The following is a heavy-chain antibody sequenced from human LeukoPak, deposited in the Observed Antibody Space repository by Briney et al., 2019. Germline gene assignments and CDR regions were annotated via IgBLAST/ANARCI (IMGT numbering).Heavy chain of an antibody. Sequence: SETLSLACTVSGGSISNYYWNWIRQPPGKGLEWIGYIYYSGTTNYNPSLKSRVTISVDTSKNQFSLKLSSVTAADTAVYYCARTEESGYSYRYFGYYYYMDVWGKGTTVTVSS. CDR3: ARTEESGYSYRYFGYYYYMDV. J-gene: IGHJ6*03. CDR1: GGSISNYY. V-gene: IGHV4-59*01. CDR2: IYYSGTT. D-gene: IGHD5-18*01.